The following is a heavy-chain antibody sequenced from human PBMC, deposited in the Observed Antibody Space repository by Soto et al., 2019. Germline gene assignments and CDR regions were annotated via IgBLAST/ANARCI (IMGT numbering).Heavy chain of an antibody. CDR2: ISYDGSNK. D-gene: IGHD2-21*02. J-gene: IGHJ4*02. V-gene: IGHV3-30*18. CDR3: AKDGLYCGGGCYPDYFDY. Sequence: GGSLRLSCAASGFTFSSYGMHWVRQAPGKGLEWVAVISYDGSNKYYADSVKGRFTISRDDSKNTLYLQMNSLRAEDTAVYYCAKDGLYCGGGCYPDYFDYWGQGTLVTVSS. CDR1: GFTFSSYG.